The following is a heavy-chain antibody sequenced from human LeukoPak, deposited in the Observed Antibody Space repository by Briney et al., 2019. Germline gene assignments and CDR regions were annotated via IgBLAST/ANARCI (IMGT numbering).Heavy chain of an antibody. CDR3: ARDRGSYYFDY. V-gene: IGHV3-9*01. D-gene: IGHD1-26*01. Sequence: PGRSLRLSCAASGFSFDDYAMHWVRQAPGKGLEWVSGISWNSGSIGYVDSVKGRFTISRDNAKNSLYLQMNSLRAEDTAVYYCARDRGSYYFDYWGQGTLVTVSS. J-gene: IGHJ4*02. CDR2: ISWNSGSI. CDR1: GFSFDDYA.